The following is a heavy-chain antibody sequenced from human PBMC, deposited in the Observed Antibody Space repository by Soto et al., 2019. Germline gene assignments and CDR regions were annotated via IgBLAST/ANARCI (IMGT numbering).Heavy chain of an antibody. CDR3: ARDRSTAAGTGPIDY. V-gene: IGHV4-59*01. CDR1: GGSISSYY. CDR2: IYYSGST. J-gene: IGHJ4*02. Sequence: QVQLQESGPGLVKHSETLSLTCTVSGGSISSYYWSWIRQPPGKGLEWIGYIYYSGSTNYNPSLKSRVTISVDTSKNQCSLKLSSVTAADTAVYYCARDRSTAAGTGPIDYWGQGTLVTVSS. D-gene: IGHD6-13*01.